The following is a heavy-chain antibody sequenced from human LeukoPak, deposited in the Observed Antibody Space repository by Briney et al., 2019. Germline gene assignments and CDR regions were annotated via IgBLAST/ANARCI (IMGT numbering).Heavy chain of an antibody. CDR2: ISSSSRSI. CDR1: GFTFSNYG. V-gene: IGHV3-21*01. J-gene: IGHJ4*02. D-gene: IGHD4-17*01. CDR3: ARDNYDYGDYYFDY. Sequence: GGSLRLSCAVSGFTFSNYGMNWLRQAPGKGLEWVSFISSSSRSIYYADSVKGRFTISRDNAKNSLSLQMNSLRTEDTAVYYCARDNYDYGDYYFDYWGQGTLVTVSS.